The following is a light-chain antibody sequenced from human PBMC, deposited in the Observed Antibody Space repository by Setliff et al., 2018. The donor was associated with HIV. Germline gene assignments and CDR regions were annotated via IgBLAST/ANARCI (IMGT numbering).Light chain of an antibody. CDR2: EVN. CDR1: INNIGSYNR. V-gene: IGLV2-23*02. CDR3: CSYAGTDTVVV. Sequence: QSALTHPPSVSGSPGQSIIISCTGTINNIGSYNRVSWYQQRPGTAPKLIIFEVNKRPSGVSNRFSGSKSGSTASLAISGLQADDEGDYYCCSYAGTDTVVVVGTGTKVTV. J-gene: IGLJ1*01.